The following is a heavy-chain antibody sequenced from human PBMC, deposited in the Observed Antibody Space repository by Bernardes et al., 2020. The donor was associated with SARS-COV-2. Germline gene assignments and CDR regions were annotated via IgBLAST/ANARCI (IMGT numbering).Heavy chain of an antibody. CDR3: PRGGPAAYSNKKFDY. CDR2: ISGSGDTT. D-gene: IGHD2-2*01. CDR1: GFTFSGYA. V-gene: IGHV3-23*01. J-gene: IGHJ4*02. Sequence: VGSLRLSCAASGFTFSGYAMSWVRQAPGKGLEWVSSISGSGDTTYYSDSVKGRFTISRDNSKNTLYLQMDSLRADDTAVYFCPRGGPAAYSNKKFDYWGPGTLVTVSS.